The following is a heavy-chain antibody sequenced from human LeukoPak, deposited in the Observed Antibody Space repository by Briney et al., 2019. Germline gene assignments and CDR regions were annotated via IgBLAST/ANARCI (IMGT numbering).Heavy chain of an antibody. CDR3: ARDFFPVVDSTWYEIGY. CDR1: GFTVSSTY. Sequence: PGGSLRLSCAAFGFTVSSTYMTWVRQAPEKGLEWVSVIYNSGATSYADSVKGRFTISRDNSKNTLYLQMDSLRSEDTAVYYCARDFFPVVDSTWYEIGYWGQGTLVTVSS. D-gene: IGHD2-21*01. V-gene: IGHV3-66*03. CDR2: IYNSGAT. J-gene: IGHJ4*02.